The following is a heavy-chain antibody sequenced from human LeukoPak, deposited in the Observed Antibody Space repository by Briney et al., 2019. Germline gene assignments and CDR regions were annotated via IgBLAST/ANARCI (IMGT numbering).Heavy chain of an antibody. CDR1: GGSISSYY. J-gene: IGHJ2*01. CDR3: ARQYYYDSSGYFPPYWYFGL. D-gene: IGHD3-22*01. CDR2: IYYSGST. V-gene: IGHV4-59*08. Sequence: SETLSLTCTVSGGSISSYYWSWIRQPPGKGLEWIGYIYYSGSTNYNPSLKSRVTISVDTSKNQFSLKLSSVTAADTAVYYCARQYYYDSSGYFPPYWYFGLWGRGTLVTVSS.